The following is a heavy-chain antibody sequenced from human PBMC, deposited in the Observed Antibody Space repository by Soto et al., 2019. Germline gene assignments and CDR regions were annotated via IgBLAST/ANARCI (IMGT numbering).Heavy chain of an antibody. V-gene: IGHV3-48*02. CDR3: AREWDIVVVPASWFDH. CDR1: GFTFSSYL. D-gene: IGHD2-2*01. J-gene: IGHJ5*02. Sequence: EVQLVESGGGLVQPGGSLRLSCAASGFTFSSYLMNWVRQAPGKGLEWVSYMSSSSSTIYYADSVKGRFTISRDNAKNSLYLQMNSLRDEDTAVYYGAREWDIVVVPASWFDHWGQGPLVTVSS. CDR2: MSSSSSTI.